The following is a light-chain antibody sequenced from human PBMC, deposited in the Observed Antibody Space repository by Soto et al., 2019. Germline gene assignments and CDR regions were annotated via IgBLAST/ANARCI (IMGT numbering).Light chain of an antibody. Sequence: DIQMTQSPSTLSAPVGDRVTITCRASQRISGGLAWYQQKPGKAPKVLIYDASSLESGVPSRFSGSGSGTEFTLTITSLQPDDFATYYCQQYDSYSWTFGQGTKVDIK. J-gene: IGKJ1*01. V-gene: IGKV1-5*01. CDR3: QQYDSYSWT. CDR2: DAS. CDR1: QRISGG.